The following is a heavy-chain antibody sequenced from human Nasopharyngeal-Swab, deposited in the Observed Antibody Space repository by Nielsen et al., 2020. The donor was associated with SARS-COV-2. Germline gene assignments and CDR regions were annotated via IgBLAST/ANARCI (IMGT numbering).Heavy chain of an antibody. CDR3: ARFYFGSGSARSPDY. J-gene: IGHJ4*02. Sequence: SETLSLTCTVSGGSISSISYYWGGIRQPPGKGLEWIGSIYYSGSTYYNPSLKSRITISVDTSKNQFSLKLNSVTAADTAVYYCARFYFGSGSARSPDYWGQGTLVTVSS. CDR2: IYYSGST. V-gene: IGHV4-39*01. D-gene: IGHD3-10*01. CDR1: GGSISSISYY.